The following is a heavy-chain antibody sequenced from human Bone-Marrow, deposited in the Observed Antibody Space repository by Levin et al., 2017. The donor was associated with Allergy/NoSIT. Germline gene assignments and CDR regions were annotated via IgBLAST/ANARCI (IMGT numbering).Heavy chain of an antibody. D-gene: IGHD6-13*01. CDR2: IYPGDSDT. Sequence: PGESLKISCKGSGYSFTSYWIGWVRQMPGKGLEWMGIIYPGDSDTRYSPSFQGQVTISAEKSISTAYLQWSSLKASETAMYYSASTSINIAAAGTYFDYWGQGTLVTVSS. CDR3: ASTSINIAAAGTYFDY. CDR1: GYSFTSYW. V-gene: IGHV5-51*01. J-gene: IGHJ4*02.